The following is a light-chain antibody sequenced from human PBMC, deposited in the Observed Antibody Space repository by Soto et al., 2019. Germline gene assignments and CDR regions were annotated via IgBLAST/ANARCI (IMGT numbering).Light chain of an antibody. CDR2: GAS. CDR3: QQYGILST. Sequence: EVLLTQSKNTLSVAPGERATLSWSTSQNVASTYLAWHQQKRGQSPRFLIYGASSRATGIPDRCRGSGSGTDFTLAIRRLEPDDFGVYCCQQYGILSTFGQVA. V-gene: IGKV3-20*01. J-gene: IGKJ1*01. CDR1: QNVASTY.